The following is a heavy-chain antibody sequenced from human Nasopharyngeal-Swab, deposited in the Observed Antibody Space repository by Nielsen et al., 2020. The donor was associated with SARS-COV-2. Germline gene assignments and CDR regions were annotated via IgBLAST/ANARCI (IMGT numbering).Heavy chain of an antibody. J-gene: IGHJ4*02. CDR3: ATRPGIAVAGPIDY. Sequence: VKVSCKVSGYTLTELSMHWVRQAPGKGLEWMGGFDPEDGETIYAQKFQGRVTMTEDTSTDTAYMELSSLRSEDTAVYYCATRPGIAVAGPIDYWGQGTLVTVSS. V-gene: IGHV1-24*01. CDR2: FDPEDGET. D-gene: IGHD6-19*01. CDR1: GYTLTELS.